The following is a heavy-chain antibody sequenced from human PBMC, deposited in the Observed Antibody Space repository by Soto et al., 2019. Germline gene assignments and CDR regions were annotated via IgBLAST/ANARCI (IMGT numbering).Heavy chain of an antibody. CDR1: RFTFSTYA. J-gene: IGHJ4*02. V-gene: IGHV3-23*01. CDR2: ISGSGGST. D-gene: IGHD3-22*01. CDR3: AKGGAKYYYESTGLLGN. Sequence: GGSLRLSCEASRFTFSTYAMSWVRQAPGKGLEWVSGISGSGGSTYYADSVKGRFTISRDNSKNTLYLQMNSLRAEDTAVYYCAKGGAKYYYESTGLLGNWGQGTLVTVSS.